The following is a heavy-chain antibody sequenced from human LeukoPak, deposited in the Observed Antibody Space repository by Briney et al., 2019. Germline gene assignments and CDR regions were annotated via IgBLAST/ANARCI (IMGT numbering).Heavy chain of an antibody. J-gene: IGHJ4*02. Sequence: SETLSLTCIVSGGSISSISYYWGWIRQSPGKGLEWIASMYYSGTTYNNPSLKSRVTISVDTSKNQVSLRLDSVTAADSAVYHCARHLSGTTMAHYFDFWGQGTLVTVSS. CDR2: MYYSGTT. V-gene: IGHV4-39*01. D-gene: IGHD5-18*01. CDR1: GGSISSISYY. CDR3: ARHLSGTTMAHYFDF.